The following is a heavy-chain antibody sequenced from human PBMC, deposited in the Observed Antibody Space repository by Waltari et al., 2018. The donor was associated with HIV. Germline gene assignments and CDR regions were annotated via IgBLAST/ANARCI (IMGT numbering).Heavy chain of an antibody. J-gene: IGHJ4*02. CDR3: ARGGGPRHLDY. D-gene: IGHD3-16*01. CDR2: IDHSGST. V-gene: IGHV4-34*01. Sequence: IRQPPGKGLEWIGEIDHSGSTDYKPSLKSRVTISVDTSKNQFSLKLNSVTAADTAVYYCARGGGPRHLDYWGQGTLVTVSS.